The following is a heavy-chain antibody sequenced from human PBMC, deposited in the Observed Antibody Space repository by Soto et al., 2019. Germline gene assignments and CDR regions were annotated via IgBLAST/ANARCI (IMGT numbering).Heavy chain of an antibody. J-gene: IGHJ4*02. D-gene: IGHD5-12*01. CDR2: VHISEKA. V-gene: IGHV4-39*07. CDR3: AREGNLGRWLQPLDF. CDR1: GDSISRSSHY. Sequence: SETLSLTCSVSGDSISRSSHYWGWIRQPPGKGLEWIGSVHISEKAYYNPSLKSRVSVLMDTSKNEFSLRLISVTAADTAKYFCAREGNLGRWLQPLDFWGQGTLVTVSS.